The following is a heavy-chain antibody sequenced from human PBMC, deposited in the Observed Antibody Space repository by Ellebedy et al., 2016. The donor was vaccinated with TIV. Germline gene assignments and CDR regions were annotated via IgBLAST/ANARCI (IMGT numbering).Heavy chain of an antibody. CDR3: VRRRSGRYYFDY. CDR2: INSDGRSI. CDR1: GFTFSDHW. Sequence: PGGSLRLSCAASGFTFSDHWMHWVRQGPGKGLVWVARINSDGRSISYADSVKGRFTISRDNAKNTLYLQMNSLRAEDTAVYYCVRRRSGRYYFDYWGQGTLVTVSS. J-gene: IGHJ4*02. D-gene: IGHD6-19*01. V-gene: IGHV3-74*01.